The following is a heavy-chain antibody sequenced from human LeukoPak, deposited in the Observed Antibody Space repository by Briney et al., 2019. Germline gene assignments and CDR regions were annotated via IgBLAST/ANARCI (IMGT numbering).Heavy chain of an antibody. J-gene: IGHJ4*02. V-gene: IGHV5-51*01. D-gene: IGHD5-18*01. CDR1: GYSFPSYW. CDR3: ARLGGYSYAADS. CDR2: IYPADSDI. Sequence: GSSLQISSKGAGYSFPSYWSGWVRQVPGKPLKWMGIIYPADSDIRSSPSFQRQVTIPAAESTSTAPLPRRRRSASAAAMYYCARLGGYSYAADSWGQGTLVTVSS.